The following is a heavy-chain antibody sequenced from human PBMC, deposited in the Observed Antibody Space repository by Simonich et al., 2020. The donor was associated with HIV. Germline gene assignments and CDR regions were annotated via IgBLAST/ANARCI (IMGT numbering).Heavy chain of an antibody. CDR3: ARRDRELILYFDY. CDR1: GGSFSGDY. V-gene: IGHV4-34*01. CDR2: NNHSGIT. D-gene: IGHD3-3*01. Sequence: QVQLQQWGAGLLKPSETLSLTCAVYGGSFSGDYWSWIRQPPGKGLEWIGENNHSGITNYKSSLNSRATISVDKSKNQFSLKLSSVTAADTAIYYCARRDRELILYFDYWGQGNLVTVSS. J-gene: IGHJ4*02.